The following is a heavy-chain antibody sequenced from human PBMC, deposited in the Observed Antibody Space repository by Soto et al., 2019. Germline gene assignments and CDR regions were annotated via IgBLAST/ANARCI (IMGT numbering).Heavy chain of an antibody. V-gene: IGHV3-33*01. CDR1: GFTFSSYG. CDR3: ARVLHGIVATIPAFDY. J-gene: IGHJ4*02. CDR2: IWYDGSNK. Sequence: GGSLRLSCAASGFTFSSYGMHWVRQAPGKGLEWVAVIWYDGSNKYYADSVKGRFTISRDNSKNTLYLQMNSLRAEDTAVYYCARVLHGIVATIPAFDYWGQGTLVTVSS. D-gene: IGHD2-2*02.